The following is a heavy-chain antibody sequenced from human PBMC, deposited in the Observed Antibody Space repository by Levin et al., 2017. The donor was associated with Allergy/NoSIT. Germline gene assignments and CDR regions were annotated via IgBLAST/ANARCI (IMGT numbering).Heavy chain of an antibody. CDR3: ARVAGYSYGYYFDY. Sequence: SETLSLTCAVSGGSISSGGYSWSWIRQPPGKGLEWIGNIYLSGSTNDNPSLKSRVTMSVDRSKNQFSLKLHYVTAADTAVYYCARVAGYSYGYYFDYWGPGTLVTVSS. V-gene: IGHV4-30-2*01. D-gene: IGHD5-18*01. CDR1: GGSISSGGYS. CDR2: IYLSGST. J-gene: IGHJ4*02.